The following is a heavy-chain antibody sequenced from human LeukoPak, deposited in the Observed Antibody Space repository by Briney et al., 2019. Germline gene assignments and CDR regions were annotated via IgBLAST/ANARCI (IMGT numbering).Heavy chain of an antibody. CDR3: ARVRSSSYHHYNRAFDY. CDR2: INPSGGST. Sequence: ASVKVSCKASGYTFTSYYMHWVRQAPGQGLEWMGIINPSGGSTSYAQKFQGRVTMTRDTSTSTVYMELSSLRSEDTAVYYCARVRSSSYHHYNRAFDYWGQGTLVTVSS. J-gene: IGHJ4*02. D-gene: IGHD2-15*01. V-gene: IGHV1-46*01. CDR1: GYTFTSYY.